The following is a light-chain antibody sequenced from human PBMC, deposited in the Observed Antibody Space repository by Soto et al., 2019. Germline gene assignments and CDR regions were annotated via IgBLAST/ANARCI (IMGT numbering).Light chain of an antibody. Sequence: IVLTQSPATLSLSPGERATLSCRASQSISSYLAWYQQKPGQAPSLLIYDASNRATGIPARFSGSGSGPDFTLTISRLEPEDFAVYYCQQYGSSGTFGQGTKVDIK. J-gene: IGKJ1*01. CDR1: QSISSY. CDR3: QQYGSSGT. V-gene: IGKV3-11*01. CDR2: DAS.